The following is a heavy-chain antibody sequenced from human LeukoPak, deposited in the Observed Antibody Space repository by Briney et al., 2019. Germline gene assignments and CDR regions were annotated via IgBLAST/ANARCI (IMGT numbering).Heavy chain of an antibody. D-gene: IGHD2-8*01. CDR2: ISGSGGST. Sequence: GGSLRLSCAASGFTFSSYAMHWVRQAPGKGLEWVSAISGSGGSTYYADSVKGRFTISRDNSKNTLYLQMSSLRAEDTAVYYCARDRGYCTNGVCHDYDYWGQGTLVTVSS. V-gene: IGHV3-23*01. CDR1: GFTFSSYA. CDR3: ARDRGYCTNGVCHDYDY. J-gene: IGHJ4*02.